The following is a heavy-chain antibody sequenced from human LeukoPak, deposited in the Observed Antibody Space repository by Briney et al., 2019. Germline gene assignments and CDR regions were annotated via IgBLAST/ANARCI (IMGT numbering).Heavy chain of an antibody. J-gene: IGHJ4*02. Sequence: SQTLSLTCAISGDSVSSNSAAWDWIRLSPSRGLEWLGRTYYRSKWYNDYAVSVKSRITINPDTSKNQFSLQLNSVTPEDTAVYYCASSHSSNWYPQYWGQGTLVTVSS. CDR3: ASSHSSNWYPQY. D-gene: IGHD6-13*01. CDR1: GDSVSSNSAA. CDR2: TYYRSKWYN. V-gene: IGHV6-1*01.